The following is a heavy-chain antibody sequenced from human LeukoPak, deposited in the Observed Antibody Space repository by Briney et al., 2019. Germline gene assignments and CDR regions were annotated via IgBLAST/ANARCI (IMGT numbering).Heavy chain of an antibody. V-gene: IGHV3-43*01. CDR3: AKDSAAGSSSLDY. D-gene: IGHD6-6*01. CDR2: ISWDGGST. CDR1: GFTFDDYT. J-gene: IGHJ4*02. Sequence: GGSLRLSCAASGFTFDDYTMYGVRQAPGEGLEWVSLISWDGGSTYYADSVKGRFTISRDNSKNSLYLQMNSLRTEDTALYYCAKDSAAGSSSLDYWGQGTLVTVSS.